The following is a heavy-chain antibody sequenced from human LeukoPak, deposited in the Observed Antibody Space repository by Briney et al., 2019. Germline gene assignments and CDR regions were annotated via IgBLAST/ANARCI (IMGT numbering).Heavy chain of an antibody. CDR3: AREVGTTNSVADY. J-gene: IGHJ4*02. CDR2: IYYSGST. D-gene: IGHD1-26*01. Sequence: SETLSLTCTVSGGSVNNGNYYWTWIRQPPGKGLEWIGYIYYSGSTNYNPSLKSRVTISIDASKNQFSLKLSSVTAADTAVYYCAREVGTTNSVADYWGQGTLVTVSS. CDR1: GGSVNNGNYY. V-gene: IGHV4-61*01.